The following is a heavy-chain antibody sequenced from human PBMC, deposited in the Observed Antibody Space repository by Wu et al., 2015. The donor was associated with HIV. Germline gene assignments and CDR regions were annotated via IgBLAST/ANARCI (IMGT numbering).Heavy chain of an antibody. D-gene: IGHD3-3*01. Sequence: QVQLVQSGAEVKKPGASVKVSCKVSGYTLTELSMHWVRQAPGKGLEWMGGFDPEDGETIYAQKFQGRVTMTEDTSTDTAYMELGSLRSEDTAVYYCATLTGYYDFWSHPGRYFQHWGQGTLVTVSS. CDR2: FDPEDGET. V-gene: IGHV1-24*01. CDR3: ATLTGYYDFWSHPGRYFQH. CDR1: GYTLTELS. J-gene: IGHJ1*01.